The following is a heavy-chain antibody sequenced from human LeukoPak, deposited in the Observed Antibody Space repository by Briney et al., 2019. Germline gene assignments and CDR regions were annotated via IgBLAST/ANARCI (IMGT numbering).Heavy chain of an antibody. J-gene: IGHJ6*02. CDR3: AKVAGFWYYYGMDV. Sequence: GGSLRLSCAASGFTFNSYAMNWVRQAPGKGLEWVSGVSGSGDSTYYADSVKGRFTISRDNSKNTLYLQMNTLRAEDTAVYYCAKVAGFWYYYGMDVWGQGTTVTVS. CDR1: GFTFNSYA. D-gene: IGHD6-19*01. V-gene: IGHV3-23*01. CDR2: VSGSGDST.